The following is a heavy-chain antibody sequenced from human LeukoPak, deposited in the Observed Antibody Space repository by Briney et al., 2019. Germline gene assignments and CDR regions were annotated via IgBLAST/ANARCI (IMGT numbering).Heavy chain of an antibody. D-gene: IGHD7-27*01. CDR3: ARGPPNWGYVY. Sequence: ASVKVSCKASGYTFTSYDFNWVRQATGQRPEWMGWMSPNSGDTGYAQKFQDRVTMTRNTSISTAYMELSSLRSDDTAVYYCARGPPNWGYVYWGPGTLVTVSS. J-gene: IGHJ4*02. V-gene: IGHV1-8*01. CDR2: MSPNSGDT. CDR1: GYTFTSYD.